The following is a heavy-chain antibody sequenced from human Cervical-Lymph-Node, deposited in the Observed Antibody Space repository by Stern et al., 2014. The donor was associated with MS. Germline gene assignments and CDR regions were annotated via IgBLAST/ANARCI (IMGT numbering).Heavy chain of an antibody. D-gene: IGHD6-19*01. V-gene: IGHV5-51*01. CDR2: IYPGDSDT. Sequence: EVQPVESGAEVKKPGESLKISCKGSGYNFTSYWIGWVCQMPGKGLEWMGIIYPGDSDTRYSPSFQGQVTISADKSISPAYLQWSSLKASDTAMYYCARHCAKREQCAFDYWGQGTLVTVSS. CDR3: ARHCAKREQCAFDY. CDR1: GYNFTSYW. J-gene: IGHJ4*02.